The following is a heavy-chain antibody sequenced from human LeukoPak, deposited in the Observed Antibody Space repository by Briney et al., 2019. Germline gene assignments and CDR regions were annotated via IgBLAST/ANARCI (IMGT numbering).Heavy chain of an antibody. V-gene: IGHV3-66*02. CDR1: GFTVSNTY. Sequence: TGGSLRLSCAASGFTVSNTYMSWVRQAPGKGLEWVSVIYSGGSTYYADSVKGRFTISRDNSKNTLYLQMNSLRAEDTAVYYCVRAHHDPAYYVDCWGQGTLVTVSS. J-gene: IGHJ4*02. CDR3: VRAHHDPAYYVDC. CDR2: IYSGGST.